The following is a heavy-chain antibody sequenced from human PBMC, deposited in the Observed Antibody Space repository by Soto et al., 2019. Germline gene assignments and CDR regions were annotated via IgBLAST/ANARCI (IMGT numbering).Heavy chain of an antibody. V-gene: IGHV4-31*03. D-gene: IGHD4-17*01. Sequence: QVQLQESGPGLVKPSQTLSLTCTVSGGSISSGGYYWSWIRQHPGKGLEWIGYIYYSGSTYYNPSLKSRVTISGDTSKNQCSLKLSSVTAADTAVYYCARGRYGDYAGTLDYWGQGTLVTVSS. CDR2: IYYSGST. CDR1: GGSISSGGYY. J-gene: IGHJ4*02. CDR3: ARGRYGDYAGTLDY.